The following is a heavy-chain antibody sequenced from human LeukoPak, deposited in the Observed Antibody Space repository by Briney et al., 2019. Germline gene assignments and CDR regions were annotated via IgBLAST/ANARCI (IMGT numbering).Heavy chain of an antibody. CDR2: IYYSGST. J-gene: IGHJ4*02. Sequence: SETLSLTCTLSGYSIGSGYYWSWIRQPPGKGLEWIGYIYYSGSTYYNPSLKSRVTISVDTSKNQFSLKLSSVTAADTAVYYCARDFGGSYFDYWGQGTLVTVSS. CDR1: GYSIGSGYY. D-gene: IGHD3-3*01. V-gene: IGHV4-30-4*08. CDR3: ARDFGGSYFDY.